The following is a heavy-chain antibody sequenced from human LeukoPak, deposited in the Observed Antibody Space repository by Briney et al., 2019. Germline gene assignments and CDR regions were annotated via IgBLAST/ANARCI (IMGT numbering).Heavy chain of an antibody. D-gene: IGHD3-10*01. J-gene: IGHJ5*02. CDR1: GYTFASYY. Sequence: ASVKVSCKASGYTFASYYMHWVRQAPGQGLEWMGIINPSGGSTTYAQKFQGRVTMTRDTSTSTVYMGLSSLRSEDTAVYYCARERRPIGSSFDPWGQGTLVTVSS. CDR3: ARERRPIGSSFDP. V-gene: IGHV1-46*01. CDR2: INPSGGST.